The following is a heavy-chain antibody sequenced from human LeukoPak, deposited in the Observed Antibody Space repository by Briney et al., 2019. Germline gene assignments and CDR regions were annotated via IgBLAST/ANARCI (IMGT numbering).Heavy chain of an antibody. D-gene: IGHD3-16*01. J-gene: IGHJ4*02. Sequence: SGTLSLTCTVSGGSISSYYWSWIRQPPGKGLEWIGYIYYSGSTNYNPSLKSRVTISVDTSKNQFSLKLSSVTAADTAVYYCARRAYDYYFDYWGQGTLVTVSS. CDR3: ARRAYDYYFDY. CDR1: GGSISSYY. CDR2: IYYSGST. V-gene: IGHV4-59*01.